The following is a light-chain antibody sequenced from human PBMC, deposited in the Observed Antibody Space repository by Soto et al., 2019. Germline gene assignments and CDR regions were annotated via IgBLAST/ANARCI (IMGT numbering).Light chain of an antibody. CDR1: ALPKQY. V-gene: IGLV3-25*02. J-gene: IGLJ3*02. CDR2: KDS. Sequence: SYELTQPPSVSVSPGQTARITCSGDALPKQYAYWYQQRPGQAPMVLMYKDSEGPSGIPDRFSGSNSGTTVTLTITGVQAEDEADYYCQSADGSGAYVVFGGGTQLTVL. CDR3: QSADGSGAYVV.